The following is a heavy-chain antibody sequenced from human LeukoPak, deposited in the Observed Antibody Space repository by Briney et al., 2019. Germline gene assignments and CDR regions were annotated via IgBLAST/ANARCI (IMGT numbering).Heavy chain of an antibody. V-gene: IGHV4-34*01. CDR3: ASQTVCNTTSCDDY. D-gene: IGHD2-2*01. J-gene: IGHJ4*02. CDR2: INHSGST. CDR1: GGSFSGYY. Sequence: SETLSLTCAVYGGSFSGYYWSWIRQPPGKGLEWIGEINHSGSTNYDPSLKSRVTISVDTSKNQFSLKLSSVTAADTAVYYCASQTVCNTTSCDDYWGQGTLVTVSS.